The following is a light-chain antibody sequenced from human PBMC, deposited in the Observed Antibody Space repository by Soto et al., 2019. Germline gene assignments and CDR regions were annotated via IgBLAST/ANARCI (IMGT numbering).Light chain of an antibody. CDR1: HYISMW. Sequence: IHMTQSPSTLSASVGGRVWFTSPPSHYISMWLAWYQQRPGKAPSLLITDASKLESGVPSRFSGSGSGTEFTLTISSLQPDDFATYYCQQYNSYSRITFGQGTRLEIK. V-gene: IGKV1-5*01. CDR3: QQYNSYSRIT. CDR2: DAS. J-gene: IGKJ5*01.